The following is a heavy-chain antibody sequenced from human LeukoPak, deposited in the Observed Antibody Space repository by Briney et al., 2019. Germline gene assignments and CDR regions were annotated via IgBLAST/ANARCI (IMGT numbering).Heavy chain of an antibody. CDR2: ISGSGGST. V-gene: IGHV3-23*01. Sequence: GASLRLSCAASGFTFSSHAMSWVRQAPGKGLEWVSAISGSGGSTYYADSVKGRFTISRDNSKNTLYLQMNSLRAEDTAVYYCAKEMSGIAVAGTSDYWGQGTLVTVSS. D-gene: IGHD6-19*01. CDR3: AKEMSGIAVAGTSDY. CDR1: GFTFSSHA. J-gene: IGHJ4*02.